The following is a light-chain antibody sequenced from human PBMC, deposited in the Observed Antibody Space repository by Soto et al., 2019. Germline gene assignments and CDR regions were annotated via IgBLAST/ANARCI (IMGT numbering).Light chain of an antibody. V-gene: IGKV3-15*01. J-gene: IGKJ5*01. CDR1: QSVSSN. CDR3: QQYNNWPSIT. CDR2: GAS. Sequence: EIVMTQSPATLSVSPGERATLSCRASQSVSSNLAWYQQKPGQAPRLLISGASTRATGIPARFSGSVSGTEFTLTISSLQSEDFAVYYCQQYNNWPSITFGQGTRLEIK.